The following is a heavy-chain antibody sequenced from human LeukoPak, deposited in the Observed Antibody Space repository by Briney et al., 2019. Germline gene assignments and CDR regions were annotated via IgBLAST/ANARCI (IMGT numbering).Heavy chain of an antibody. Sequence: SETLSLTCAVSGGSISSSNWWSWVRQPPGKGLEWIGEIYHSGSTNYNPSLKSRVTISVDKSKNQFSLKLSSVTAADTAVYYCARLGASEQQLGWFDPWGQGTLVTVSS. J-gene: IGHJ5*02. CDR2: IYHSGST. CDR1: GGSISSSNW. CDR3: ARLGASEQQLGWFDP. D-gene: IGHD6-13*01. V-gene: IGHV4-4*02.